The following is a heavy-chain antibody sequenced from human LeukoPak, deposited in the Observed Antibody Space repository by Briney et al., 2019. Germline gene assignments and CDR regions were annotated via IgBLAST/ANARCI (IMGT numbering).Heavy chain of an antibody. CDR2: ISAYNGNT. CDR1: GYTFTSYG. J-gene: IGHJ5*02. V-gene: IGHV1-18*01. CDR3: ARYVWFGELLSRGWFDP. D-gene: IGHD3-10*01. Sequence: ASVKLSCKASGYTFTSYGISWVRQAPGQGLEWMGWISAYNGNTNYAQKLQGRVTMTTDTSTSTANMELRSLRSDDTAVSYCARYVWFGELLSRGWFDPWGQGTLVTVSS.